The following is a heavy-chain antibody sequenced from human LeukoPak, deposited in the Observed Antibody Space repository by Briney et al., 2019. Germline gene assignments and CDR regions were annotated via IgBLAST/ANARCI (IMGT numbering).Heavy chain of an antibody. V-gene: IGHV4-34*01. Sequence: PSETLSLTCAVYGGSFSVYYWSWIRQPPGKGLEWIGEINHSGSTNYNPSLKSRVTISVDTSKNQFSLKLSSVTAADTAVYYCARLPDTAMVDGLDYWGQGTLVTVSS. D-gene: IGHD5-18*01. J-gene: IGHJ4*02. CDR2: INHSGST. CDR1: GGSFSVYY. CDR3: ARLPDTAMVDGLDY.